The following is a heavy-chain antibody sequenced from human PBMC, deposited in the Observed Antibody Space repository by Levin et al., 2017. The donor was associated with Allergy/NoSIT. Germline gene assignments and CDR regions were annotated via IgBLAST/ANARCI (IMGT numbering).Heavy chain of an antibody. V-gene: IGHV4-30-2*01. CDR1: GDSINSGGYS. J-gene: IGHJ4*02. Sequence: SETLSLTCDVSGDSINSGGYSWSWIRQPPGKGLEWIGYVYHSGSTSYNPSLKSRVTISVDTSKNHFSLRLSYVTAADTAVYYCVRSNNYDSAAYYFDYWGQGTLVTVSS. CDR3: VRSNNYDSAAYYFDY. CDR2: VYHSGST. D-gene: IGHD3-22*01.